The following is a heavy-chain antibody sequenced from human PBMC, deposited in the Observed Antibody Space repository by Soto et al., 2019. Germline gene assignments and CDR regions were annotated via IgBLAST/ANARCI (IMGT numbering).Heavy chain of an antibody. CDR3: ARRSVITTDGTIDY. V-gene: IGHV4-34*01. Sequence: SETLSLTCAVYGRSFSVYYWTWIRQPPGKGLERIGEVNHSGSTNYNPSQKSRITISADTSKNQFSLKLTSVTAADTAVYYCARRSVITTDGTIDYWGQGTLVTVS. CDR2: VNHSGST. D-gene: IGHD6-13*01. J-gene: IGHJ4*02. CDR1: GRSFSVYY.